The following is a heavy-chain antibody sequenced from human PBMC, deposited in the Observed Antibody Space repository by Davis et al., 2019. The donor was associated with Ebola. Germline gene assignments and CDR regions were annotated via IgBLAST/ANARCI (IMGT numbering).Heavy chain of an antibody. CDR3: SGTGGGTDY. D-gene: IGHD2-8*02. Sequence: LSLTCAASGFTFSGSAMHWVRQASGKGLEWVGRIRSKANSYATAYAASVKGRFTISRDDSKNTAYLQMNSLKTEDTAVYYCSGTGGGTDYWGQGTLVTVSS. CDR1: GFTFSGSA. J-gene: IGHJ4*02. CDR2: IRSKANSYAT. V-gene: IGHV3-73*01.